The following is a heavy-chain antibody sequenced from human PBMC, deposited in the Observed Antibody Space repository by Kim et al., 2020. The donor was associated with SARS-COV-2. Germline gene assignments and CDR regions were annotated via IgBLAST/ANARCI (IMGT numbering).Heavy chain of an antibody. J-gene: IGHJ4*02. CDR2: INPSGGST. CDR1: GYTFTSYY. D-gene: IGHD4-17*01. Sequence: ASVKVSCKASGYTFTSYYMHWVRQAPGQGLEWMGIINPSGGSTSYAQKFQGRVTMTRDTSTSTVYMELSSLRSEDTAVYYCASSARSYGGKADGAFDYWGQGTLVTVSS. CDR3: ASSARSYGGKADGAFDY. V-gene: IGHV1-46*01.